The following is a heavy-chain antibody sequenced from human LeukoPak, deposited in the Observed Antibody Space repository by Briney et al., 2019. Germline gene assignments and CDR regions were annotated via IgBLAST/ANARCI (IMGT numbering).Heavy chain of an antibody. J-gene: IGHJ6*02. Sequence: GESLKISCKGFGYSFPTYWIGWVRQMPGKGLELMGIFYPCNSDTRYSPSFQGQVTISGDKSMSTAYLQWSNLKASDTAMYYCARRNSHYYGMDVWGQGTTVTVSS. CDR2: FYPCNSDT. CDR1: GYSFPTYW. CDR3: ARRNSHYYGMDV. V-gene: IGHV5-51*01. D-gene: IGHD1/OR15-1a*01.